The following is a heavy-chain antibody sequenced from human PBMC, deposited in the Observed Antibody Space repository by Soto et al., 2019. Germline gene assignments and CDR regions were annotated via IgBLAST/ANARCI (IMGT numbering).Heavy chain of an antibody. J-gene: IGHJ4*02. CDR1: GFSLSTTGVG. CDR2: IYWDNDK. D-gene: IGHD3-10*01. V-gene: IGHV2-5*02. Sequence: QITLKESGPTLVKPTQTLTLTCSFSGFSLSTTGVGVGWIRQSPGKALEWLAIIYWDNDKRYSPSLKSRVTITKDTSKNQVVLTVTNMDPVGTGTYYCARSLWFGELHWGQGALVTVSS. CDR3: ARSLWFGELH.